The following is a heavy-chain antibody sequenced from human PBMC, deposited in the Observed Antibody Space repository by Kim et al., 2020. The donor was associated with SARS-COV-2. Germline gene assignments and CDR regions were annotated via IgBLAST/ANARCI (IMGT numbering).Heavy chain of an antibody. V-gene: IGHV3-66*01. J-gene: IGHJ3*01. CDR2: SEGSA. D-gene: IGHD2-21*01. CDR3: AREVRHPM. Sequence: SEGSAYYADPVKGRFTISRDNYKSTLYLQMNRLRAKDTAVYYCAREVRHPMWGQGTMVTVSS.